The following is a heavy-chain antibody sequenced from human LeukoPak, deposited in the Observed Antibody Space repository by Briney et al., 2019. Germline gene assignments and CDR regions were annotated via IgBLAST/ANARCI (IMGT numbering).Heavy chain of an antibody. CDR3: AKGDDGDWSAFDF. D-gene: IGHD4-17*01. Sequence: GGSLRLSCTASGFTFSRYAMSWVRQAPGKGLEWVAVMSGNGGTALCAGSVRGRFTISRDNSKNTLSLEMNSLRAEDTALYFCAKGDDGDWSAFDFWGQGTMVTVSS. V-gene: IGHV3-23*01. J-gene: IGHJ3*01. CDR1: GFTFSRYA. CDR2: MSGNGGTA.